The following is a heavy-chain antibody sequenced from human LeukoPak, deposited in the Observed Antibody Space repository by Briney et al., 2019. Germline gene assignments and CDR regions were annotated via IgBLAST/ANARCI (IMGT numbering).Heavy chain of an antibody. CDR2: ISGSGGST. J-gene: IGHJ4*02. CDR1: GFTFSSYA. CDR3: ARKGRDGYSSTLDY. Sequence: GGSLRLSCAASGFTFSSYAMSWVRQAPGKGLEWVSTISGSGGSTYYADSVKGRFTLSRDNSKNTLYLQMNSLRVEDTAVYYCARKGRDGYSSTLDYWGQGTLVTVSS. V-gene: IGHV3-23*01. D-gene: IGHD5-24*01.